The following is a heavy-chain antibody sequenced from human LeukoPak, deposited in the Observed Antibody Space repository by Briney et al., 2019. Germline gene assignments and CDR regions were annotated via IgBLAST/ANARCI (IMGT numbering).Heavy chain of an antibody. CDR3: VRVGRSLHWNPDF. D-gene: IGHD1-1*01. Sequence: SETLSLTCTVSGGSMTNYYWGYIRQPPGKGLEWIAYISYSGKSNYNPPLRSRVTMSVDMSKNQFSLKLTSVTAADTAVYYCVRVGRSLHWNPDFWGLGTLVTVSS. V-gene: IGHV4-59*01. J-gene: IGHJ4*02. CDR1: GGSMTNYY. CDR2: ISYSGKS.